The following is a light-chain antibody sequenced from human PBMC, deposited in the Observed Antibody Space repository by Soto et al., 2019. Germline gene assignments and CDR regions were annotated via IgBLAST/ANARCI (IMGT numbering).Light chain of an antibody. V-gene: IGLV2-8*01. Sequence: QSALAQTPSASGSPGQSVTISCTGSGSDIGAYKFVSWYQQHPGKAPKLMIFGVTERPSGVPDRFSGSKSGNTASLTVSGLQADDEAIYYCYSYAGRNIWVFGGGTKVTVL. J-gene: IGLJ3*02. CDR3: YSYAGRNIWV. CDR1: GSDIGAYKF. CDR2: GVT.